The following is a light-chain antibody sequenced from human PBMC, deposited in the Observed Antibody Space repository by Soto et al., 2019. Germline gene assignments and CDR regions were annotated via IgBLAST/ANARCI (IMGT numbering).Light chain of an antibody. V-gene: IGKV3-20*01. CDR2: GAS. Sequence: EIVLTQSPGTLSLSPGERATLSCRASQSVSSSYLAWYQQKPGQAPRLLIYGASSRATGIPDRFSGSGSGKDFTLTIIRLEPEDFAVYYCQQYGSSPAFTFVVGTTVEIK. CDR1: QSVSSSY. J-gene: IGKJ4*01. CDR3: QQYGSSPAFT.